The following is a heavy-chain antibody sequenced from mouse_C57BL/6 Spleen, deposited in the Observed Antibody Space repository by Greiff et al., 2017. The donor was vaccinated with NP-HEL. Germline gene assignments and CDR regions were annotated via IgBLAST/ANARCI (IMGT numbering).Heavy chain of an antibody. CDR3: AIEGHSYGSYFDY. CDR2: IHPSDSDT. V-gene: IGHV1-74*01. J-gene: IGHJ2*01. Sequence: VKQRPGQGLEWIGRIHPSDSDTNYNQKFKGKATLTVDKSSSTAYMQLSSLTSEDSAVYYCAIEGHSYGSYFDYWGQGTTLTVSS. D-gene: IGHD1-1*01.